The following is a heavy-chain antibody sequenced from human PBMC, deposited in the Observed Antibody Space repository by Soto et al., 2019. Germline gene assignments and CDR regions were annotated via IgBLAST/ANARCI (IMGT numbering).Heavy chain of an antibody. Sequence: SETLPLTCTVSGGSISSYYWSWIRQPPGKGLEWIGYIYYSGSTNYNPSLKSRVTISVDTSKNQFSLKLSSVTAADTAVYYCARRTENYDILTGYTVDYMDVWGKGTTVTVSS. CDR1: GGSISSYY. J-gene: IGHJ6*03. D-gene: IGHD3-9*01. CDR3: ARRTENYDILTGYTVDYMDV. CDR2: IYYSGST. V-gene: IGHV4-59*01.